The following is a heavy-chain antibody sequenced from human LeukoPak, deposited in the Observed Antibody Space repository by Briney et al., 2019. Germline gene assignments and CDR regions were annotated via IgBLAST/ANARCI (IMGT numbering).Heavy chain of an antibody. V-gene: IGHV4-59*01. J-gene: IGHJ4*02. CDR1: GGSISSYY. CDR3: ARGVYIAAAQYGY. CDR2: IYYSGTT. D-gene: IGHD6-13*01. Sequence: SETLSLTCTVPGGSISSYYCSWVRQPPGKGREWIGYIYYSGTTNYNPSLKSRVTISVDTSKNQFSLKLRSVTAADTAVYYCARGVYIAAAQYGYWGQGTLVTVSS.